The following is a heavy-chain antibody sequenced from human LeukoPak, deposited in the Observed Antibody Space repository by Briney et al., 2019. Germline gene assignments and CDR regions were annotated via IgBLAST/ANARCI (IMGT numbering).Heavy chain of an antibody. J-gene: IGHJ4*02. CDR3: ASAGIKQLVRWNYFDY. D-gene: IGHD6-6*01. CDR2: IKQDGSEK. V-gene: IGHV3-7*01. Sequence: GGSLRLSCAASGFTFISYWKSWVRQAPGKGREWVAIIKQDGSEKYYVDTVKGRFTISRDNAKNSLYLQMNSLRVEDTAVYYCASAGIKQLVRWNYFDYWGQGTLVTVSS. CDR1: GFTFISYW.